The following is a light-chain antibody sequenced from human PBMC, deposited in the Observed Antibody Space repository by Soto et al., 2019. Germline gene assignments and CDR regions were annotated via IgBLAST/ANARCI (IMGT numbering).Light chain of an antibody. CDR3: SSYTCTSTLYV. Sequence: QSALTQPASVSGSPGQSITISCTGTSSDIGGYNYVSWYQQLPGKVPKLIIYDVSNRPSGVSDRFSGSNSGNAASLTISGLHAEDEADYYCSSYTCTSTLYVFGTGTKLTVL. V-gene: IGLV2-14*03. CDR1: SSDIGGYNY. J-gene: IGLJ1*01. CDR2: DVS.